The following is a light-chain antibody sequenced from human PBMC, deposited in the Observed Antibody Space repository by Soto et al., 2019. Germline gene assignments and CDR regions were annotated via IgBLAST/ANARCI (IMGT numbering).Light chain of an antibody. CDR2: DAS. V-gene: IGKV3-11*01. Sequence: EIVLTQSPATLSLSPGERATLSCRASQSVSSYLAWYQQKPGQAPRLLIYDASNRATGIPARFSGSGSGTDFTLTIISLEPEDFAIYYCQQRSNWPPVNFGGGTKVEIK. CDR1: QSVSSY. J-gene: IGKJ4*01. CDR3: QQRSNWPPVN.